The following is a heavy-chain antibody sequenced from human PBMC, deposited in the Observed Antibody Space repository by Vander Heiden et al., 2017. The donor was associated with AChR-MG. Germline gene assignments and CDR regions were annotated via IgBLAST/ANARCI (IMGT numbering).Heavy chain of an antibody. Sequence: QVQLVESGGGVVQPGRSLRLSCAASGFTFSSYAMHWVRQAPGKGLEWVAVISYDGSNKYYADSVKGRVTISRDNSKNTLYLQMNSLRAEDTAVYYCASAPYSSGLYYYYYGMDVWGQGTTVTVSS. D-gene: IGHD6-19*01. V-gene: IGHV3-30-3*01. CDR2: ISYDGSNK. CDR3: ASAPYSSGLYYYYYGMDV. J-gene: IGHJ6*02. CDR1: GFTFSSYA.